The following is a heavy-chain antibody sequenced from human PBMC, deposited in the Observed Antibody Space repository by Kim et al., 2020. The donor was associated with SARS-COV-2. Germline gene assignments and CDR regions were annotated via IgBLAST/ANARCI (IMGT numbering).Heavy chain of an antibody. CDR2: INPNSGGT. J-gene: IGHJ4*02. CDR1: GYTFTGYY. Sequence: ASVKVSCKASGYTFTGYYMHWGRQAPGQGLEWMGRINPNSGGTNYAQKFQGRVTMTRDTSISTAYMELSRLRSDDTAVYYCARGYCTNGVCYSGDYWGQGTLVTVSS. D-gene: IGHD2-8*01. V-gene: IGHV1-2*06. CDR3: ARGYCTNGVCYSGDY.